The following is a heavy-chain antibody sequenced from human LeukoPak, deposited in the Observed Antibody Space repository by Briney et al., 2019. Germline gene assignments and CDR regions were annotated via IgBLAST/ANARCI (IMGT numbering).Heavy chain of an antibody. CDR1: GYTFTNYY. CDR3: ARGSGYDYNWFDP. CDR2: INPNSGGT. J-gene: IGHJ5*02. V-gene: IGHV1-2*02. D-gene: IGHD5-12*01. Sequence: ASVKVSCEASGYTFTNYYVHWVRQAPGQRLEWMGWINPNSGGTDYAQKFQGRVTMTRDTSISTAYMELSRLTSDDTAVYYCARGSGYDYNWFDPWGQGTLGIVSS.